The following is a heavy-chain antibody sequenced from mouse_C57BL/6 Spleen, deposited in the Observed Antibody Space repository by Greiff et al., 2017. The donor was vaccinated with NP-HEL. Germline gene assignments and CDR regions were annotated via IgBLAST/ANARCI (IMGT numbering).Heavy chain of an antibody. CDR3: ASTAQATLAWFAY. Sequence: VQLQQPGAELVRPGSSVKLSCKASGYTFTSYWMHWVKQRPIQGLEWIGNIDPSDSVTHYNQKFKEKAKLTVDKSSSTAYMQLSSLTSEDSAVYYCASTAQATLAWFAYWGQGTLVTVSA. V-gene: IGHV1-52*01. CDR2: IDPSDSVT. D-gene: IGHD3-2*02. CDR1: GYTFTSYW. J-gene: IGHJ3*01.